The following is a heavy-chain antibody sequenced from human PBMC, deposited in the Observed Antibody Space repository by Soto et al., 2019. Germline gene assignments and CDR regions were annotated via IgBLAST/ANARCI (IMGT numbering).Heavy chain of an antibody. CDR3: ARDPPLYMIVVVGADGY. J-gene: IGHJ4*02. D-gene: IGHD3-22*01. CDR2: ISSSSTYK. CDR1: GFAFSTYN. V-gene: IGHV3-21*01. Sequence: GGSLRLSCAASGFAFSTYNMNWVRQAPGKGLEWVSSISSSSTYKNYADSVKGRFTISRDNDKNSLYLQMDSLRAEDTAVYYCARDPPLYMIVVVGADGYWGQGTLVTVSS.